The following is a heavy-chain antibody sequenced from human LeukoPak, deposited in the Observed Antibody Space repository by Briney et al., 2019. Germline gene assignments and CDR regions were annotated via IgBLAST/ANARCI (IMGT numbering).Heavy chain of an antibody. D-gene: IGHD4-23*01. V-gene: IGHV1-2*02. CDR3: ASSGGNSVHYFDY. J-gene: IGHJ4*02. CDR2: INPNTGDT. CDR1: GYTFTGYH. Sequence: ASVKVSCKASGYTFTGYHMYWVRQAPGQGLEWMGRINPNTGDTNFAQNFQGRVNMTRDTSITTAYMELSRLRSDDTAVYYCASSGGNSVHYFDYWGQGTLVTVSS.